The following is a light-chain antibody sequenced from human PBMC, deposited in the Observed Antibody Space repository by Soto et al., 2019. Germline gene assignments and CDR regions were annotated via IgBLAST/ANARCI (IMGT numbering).Light chain of an antibody. V-gene: IGLV2-14*01. CDR1: NSDVGGYNY. CDR3: QSYDSSLSGYV. Sequence: QSVLTQPASVSGSPGQSITIFCTGTNSDVGGYNYVSWYHQHPGKAPKLIIYGVTNRPSGVSDRFSGSKSGYTASLTISGLRAEDEADYYCQSYDSSLSGYVFGTGTKVTVL. CDR2: GVT. J-gene: IGLJ1*01.